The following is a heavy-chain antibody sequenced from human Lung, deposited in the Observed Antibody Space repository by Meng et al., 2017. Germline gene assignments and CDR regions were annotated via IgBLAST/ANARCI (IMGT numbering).Heavy chain of an antibody. Sequence: QLQMQQSSRGVVKPSGTLSLNCAVSGGSISSNNWWSWVRQTPGRGLEWIGEVYHSGSTNYNPSLKSRVIISVNNSKNQFSLKLTSVTAADTAVYYCARDDSGYADFDSWCQGTLVTVSS. V-gene: IGHV4-4*02. D-gene: IGHD3-22*01. J-gene: IGHJ4*02. CDR1: GGSISSNNW. CDR3: ARDDSGYADFDS. CDR2: VYHSGST.